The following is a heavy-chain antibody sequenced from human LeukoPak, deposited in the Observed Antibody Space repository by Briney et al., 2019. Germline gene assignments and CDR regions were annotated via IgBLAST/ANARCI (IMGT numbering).Heavy chain of an antibody. D-gene: IGHD3-22*01. Sequence: GGSLRLSCAASGFTFSSYAMHWVRQAPGKGLEYVSAISSNGGSTYYANSVKGRFTISRDNPKNTLYLQMGSLRAEDMAVYYCARSMRGAYYYDSSGSFDIWGQGTMVTVSS. CDR2: ISSNGGST. J-gene: IGHJ3*02. V-gene: IGHV3-64*01. CDR1: GFTFSSYA. CDR3: ARSMRGAYYYDSSGSFDI.